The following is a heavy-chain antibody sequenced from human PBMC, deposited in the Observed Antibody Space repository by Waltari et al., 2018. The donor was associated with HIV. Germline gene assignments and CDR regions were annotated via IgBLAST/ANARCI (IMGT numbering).Heavy chain of an antibody. V-gene: IGHV3-74*01. D-gene: IGHD3-9*01. CDR2: INSEGGTR. CDR1: GFSVYNHG. Sequence: VQLVESGGGSIKTGGSLRPSCAASGFSVYNHGLAWVRKGPGKGRVWSEGINSEGGTREYADAVKGRLVISRDNGRNTVYLQLNSLRVEDTAVYFCARASHYFEFSTFDGDYYFDLWGRGTRVAVSS. J-gene: IGHJ4*02. CDR3: ARASHYFEFSTFDGDYYFDL.